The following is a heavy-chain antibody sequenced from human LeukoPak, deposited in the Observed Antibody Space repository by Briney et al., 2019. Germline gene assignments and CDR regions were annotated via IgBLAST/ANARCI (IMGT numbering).Heavy chain of an antibody. J-gene: IGHJ6*03. CDR1: GGTFSSYA. Sequence: SVKVSCKASGGTFSSYAISWVRQAPGQGLEWMGGTIPIFGTANYAQKFQGRVTITADESTSTAYMELSSLRSEDTALYYCARGGYGSGSYSYYYYYMDVWGKGTTVTVSS. V-gene: IGHV1-69*13. D-gene: IGHD3-10*01. CDR2: TIPIFGTA. CDR3: ARGGYGSGSYSYYYYYMDV.